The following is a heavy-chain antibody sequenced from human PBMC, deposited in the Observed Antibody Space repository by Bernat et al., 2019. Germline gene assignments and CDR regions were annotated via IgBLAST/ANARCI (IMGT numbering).Heavy chain of an antibody. CDR2: VWYDGGNK. V-gene: IGHV3-33*06. D-gene: IGHD5-12*01. Sequence: QVQLVESGGGVVQPGRSLRLACAASGFTFSSYGMQWVRQAPGKGLEWVAVVWYDGGNKYYADSVKGRFTISRDNSKNTLYLQMNSLRAEDTALYYCAKAAASDRGYDYQAFDVWGQGTMVTVSS. CDR1: GFTFSSYG. CDR3: AKAAASDRGYDYQAFDV. J-gene: IGHJ3*01.